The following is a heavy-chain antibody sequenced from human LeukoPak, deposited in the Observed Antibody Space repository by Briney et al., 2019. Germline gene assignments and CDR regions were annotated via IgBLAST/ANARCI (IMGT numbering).Heavy chain of an antibody. CDR3: AKAFVEIRGTWVRYFDY. CDR2: ISGDVGST. J-gene: IGHJ4*02. D-gene: IGHD5-24*01. Sequence: GGSLRLSCAASGFTFDDYAMHWVRQAPGKGLEWVSLISGDVGSTYYADSVKGRFTISRDNSKNSLYLQMNSLRTEDTALYYCAKAFVEIRGTWVRYFDYWGQGTLVTVSS. V-gene: IGHV3-43*02. CDR1: GFTFDDYA.